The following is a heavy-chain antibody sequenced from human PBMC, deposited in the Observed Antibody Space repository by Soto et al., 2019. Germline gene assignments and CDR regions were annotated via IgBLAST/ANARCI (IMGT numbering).Heavy chain of an antibody. D-gene: IGHD1-26*01. Sequence: QVQLQESGPGLVKPSQTLSLTCTVSGGSISSGGYYWSWIRQHPGKGLEWIGYIYYSGSTYYNPSLKSRVTISVDTSKNPFSLKLSSVTAADTAVYYCARAYGIVGATTGVDYWGQGTLVTVSS. CDR2: IYYSGST. CDR3: ARAYGIVGATTGVDY. CDR1: GGSISSGGYY. V-gene: IGHV4-31*03. J-gene: IGHJ4*02.